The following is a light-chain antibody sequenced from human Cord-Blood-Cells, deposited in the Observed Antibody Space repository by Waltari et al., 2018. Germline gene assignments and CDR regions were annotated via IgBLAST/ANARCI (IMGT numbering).Light chain of an antibody. CDR3: SSYTSSSTWV. J-gene: IGLJ3*02. V-gene: IGLV2-14*01. CDR1: NRAGGGYDS. CDR2: AVS. Sequence: QSALTQPASVSGSSGQSITISCTGTNRAGGGYDSVSWYQQHPGKAPKLMIYAVSNRPSGVSNRFSGSKSGNTASLTISGLQAEDEADYYCSSYTSSSTWVFGGGTKLTVL.